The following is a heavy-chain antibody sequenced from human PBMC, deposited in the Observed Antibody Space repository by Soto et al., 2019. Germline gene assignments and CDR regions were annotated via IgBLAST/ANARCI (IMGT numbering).Heavy chain of an antibody. J-gene: IGHJ4*02. Sequence: GAPRLPLGASGFTFNKARVRWGRPAPGKGGEGGGRINRKADGETTDYAAPVKGRFTISRDDSESTLYLQMNSLKSEDTAVYYCTTEPLGYCSRTTCYDYSDFWGQGTMVTV. V-gene: IGHV3-15*01. CDR2: INRKADGETT. CDR3: TTEPLGYCSRTTCYDYSDF. D-gene: IGHD2-2*01. CDR1: GFTFNKAR.